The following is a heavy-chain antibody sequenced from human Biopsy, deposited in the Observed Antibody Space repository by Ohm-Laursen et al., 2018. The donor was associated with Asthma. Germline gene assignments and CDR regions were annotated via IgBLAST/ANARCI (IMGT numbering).Heavy chain of an antibody. CDR3: ARRITIFGVVQKDHGMDA. J-gene: IGHJ6*02. CDR2: ISYGGKT. Sequence: ETLSLTCTVSGGSMTPTSHYWDWIRQAPGKGLEWIGYISYGGKTSYSPSLKNRVTISRDTSKNQFSLRLTSVTAADTAVYFCARRITIFGVVQKDHGMDAWGQGTTVIVSS. V-gene: IGHV4-39*01. CDR1: GGSMTPTSHY. D-gene: IGHD3-3*01.